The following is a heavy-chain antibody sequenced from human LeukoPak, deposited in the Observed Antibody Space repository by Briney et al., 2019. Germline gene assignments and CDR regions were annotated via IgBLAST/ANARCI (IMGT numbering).Heavy chain of an antibody. Sequence: SETLSLTCTVSGGSISSYYWSWIRQPPGKGLEWIGEINHSGSTNYNPSLKSRVTISVDTSKNQFSLKLSSVTAADTAVYYCATGNRLRYFDWFPPSRVWFDPWGQGTLVTVSS. CDR1: GGSISSYY. D-gene: IGHD3-9*01. J-gene: IGHJ5*02. V-gene: IGHV4-34*01. CDR2: INHSGST. CDR3: ATGNRLRYFDWFPPSRVWFDP.